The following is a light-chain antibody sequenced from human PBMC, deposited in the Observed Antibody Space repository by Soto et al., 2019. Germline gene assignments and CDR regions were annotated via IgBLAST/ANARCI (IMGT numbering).Light chain of an antibody. CDR1: QSISSSY. V-gene: IGKV3-20*01. Sequence: EIVLTQSPGTLSLSPEERATLSCRASQSISSSYLAWYQQKPGQAPRLLIYGAFSRATGIPDRFSGSGSGTDFTLTINRVAPEDFAVYYCQQYVSLPITVGQGTRLEI. CDR3: QQYVSLPIT. CDR2: GAF. J-gene: IGKJ5*01.